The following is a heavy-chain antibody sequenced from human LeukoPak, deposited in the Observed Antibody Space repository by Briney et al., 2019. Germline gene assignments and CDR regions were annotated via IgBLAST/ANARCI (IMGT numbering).Heavy chain of an antibody. D-gene: IGHD1-26*01. Sequence: PSETLSLTCTVSGGSISSGHYYWNWIRQPPGKGPDWIGSVYYSGSTYYNPSLRGRVTIDVDTSESQFSVKLNSVTAADTAVYYCARSSGSFFYWGQGTLVTVSS. CDR3: ARSSGSFFY. J-gene: IGHJ4*02. CDR1: GGSISSGHYY. CDR2: VYYSGST. V-gene: IGHV4-39*01.